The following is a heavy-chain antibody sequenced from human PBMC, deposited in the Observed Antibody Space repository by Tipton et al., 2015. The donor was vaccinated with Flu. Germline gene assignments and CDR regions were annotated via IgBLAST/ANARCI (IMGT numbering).Heavy chain of an antibody. CDR2: ISWNSGSI. J-gene: IGHJ3*02. CDR1: GFTFDDYA. V-gene: IGHV3-9*01. D-gene: IGHD4-11*01. Sequence: SLRLSCAASGFTFDDYAMHWVRQAPGKGLEWVSGISWNSGSICYADSVKGRFTISRDNAKNSLYLQMNSLRAEDTALYYCAKVDYSNSRGRAFDIWGQGTMVTVSS. CDR3: AKVDYSNSRGRAFDI.